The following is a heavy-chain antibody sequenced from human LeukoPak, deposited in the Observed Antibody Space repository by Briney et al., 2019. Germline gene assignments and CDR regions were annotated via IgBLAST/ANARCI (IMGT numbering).Heavy chain of an antibody. CDR3: ARRSDSGSDDGEDYFDY. Sequence: SETLSLACTVSGGSINSGTFYWGGIRQPPGKGLEWIGRRYYDGSSYYNPSLKSRVTTSVDTSKDQFSLKLTSVTAADTAVYFCARRSDSGSDDGEDYFDYWGQGTLVTVSS. V-gene: IGHV4-39*01. J-gene: IGHJ4*02. D-gene: IGHD1-26*01. CDR2: RYYDGSS. CDR1: GGSINSGTFY.